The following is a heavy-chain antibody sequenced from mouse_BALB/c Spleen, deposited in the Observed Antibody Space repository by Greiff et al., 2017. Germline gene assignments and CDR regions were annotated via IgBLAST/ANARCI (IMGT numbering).Heavy chain of an antibody. V-gene: IGHV5-6-4*01. CDR2: ISSGGSYT. CDR1: GFTFSSYT. J-gene: IGHJ3*01. CDR3: TRQGYPRAWFAY. Sequence: EVKLVESGGGLVKPGGSLKLSCAASGFTFSSYTMSWVRQTPEKRLEWVATISSGGSYTYYPDSVKGRFTISRDNAKNTLYLQMSSLKSEDTAMYYCTRQGYPRAWFAYWGQGTLVTVSA. D-gene: IGHD3-2*02.